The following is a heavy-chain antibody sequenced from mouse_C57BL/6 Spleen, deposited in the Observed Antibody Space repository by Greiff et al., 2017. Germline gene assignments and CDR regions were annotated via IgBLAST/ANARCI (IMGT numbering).Heavy chain of an antibody. CDR1: GYTFTDYY. CDR2: INPYNGGT. V-gene: IGHV1-19*01. J-gene: IGHJ4*01. Sequence: VQLKQSGPVLVKPGASVKMSCKASGYTFTDYYMNWVKQSHGKSLEWIGVINPYNGGTSYNKKFKGKATLTVDKSSSTAYMELNSLTSEDSAVYYCARGDYGTDYWGQGTSVTVSS. CDR3: ARGDYGTDY.